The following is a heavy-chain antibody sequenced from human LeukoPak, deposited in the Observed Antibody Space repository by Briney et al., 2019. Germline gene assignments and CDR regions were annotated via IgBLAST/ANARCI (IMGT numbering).Heavy chain of an antibody. CDR3: ARGGGWEYGDYEGRWFDP. Sequence: ASVKVSCKAPGYTFTNHGITWVRQAPGQGLEWMGWISTYKDNTKYAQKFQGRVTMTTDTSTSTAYMELRNLRSDDTAVYYCARGGGWEYGDYEGRWFDPWGQGTLVTVSS. D-gene: IGHD4-17*01. J-gene: IGHJ5*02. CDR1: GYTFTNHG. V-gene: IGHV1-18*01. CDR2: ISTYKDNT.